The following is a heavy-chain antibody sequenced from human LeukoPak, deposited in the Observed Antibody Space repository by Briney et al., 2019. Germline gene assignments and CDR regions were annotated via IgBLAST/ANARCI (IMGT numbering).Heavy chain of an antibody. Sequence: PGGSLRLSCAASGFIYNNYAMNWVRQAPGEGLQWVSGIGAGGTYTYYADSVKGRFTISRDNSRNTVYLQMNSLRVEDTAIYYCARDREDRGHPASNGYYFDYWGQGTLVTVSS. CDR1: GFIYNNYA. D-gene: IGHD6-19*01. J-gene: IGHJ4*02. CDR3: ARDREDRGHPASNGYYFDY. CDR2: IGAGGTYT. V-gene: IGHV3-23*01.